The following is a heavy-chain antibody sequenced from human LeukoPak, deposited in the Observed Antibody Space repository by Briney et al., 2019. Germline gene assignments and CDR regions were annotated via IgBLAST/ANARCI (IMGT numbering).Heavy chain of an antibody. CDR3: ARGSVGAPFDFDY. CDR2: ISSSSSYI. CDR1: GFTFSSYA. V-gene: IGHV3-21*01. Sequence: GGSLRLSCAASGFTFSSYAMSWVRQAPGKGLEWVSSISSSSSYIYYADSVKGRFTISRDNAKNSLYLQMNSLRAEDTAVYYCARGSVGAPFDFDYWGQGTLVTVSS. J-gene: IGHJ4*02. D-gene: IGHD1-26*01.